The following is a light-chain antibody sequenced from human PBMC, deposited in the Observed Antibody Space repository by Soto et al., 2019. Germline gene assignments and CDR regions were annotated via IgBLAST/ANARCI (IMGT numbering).Light chain of an antibody. CDR2: HHD. CDR3: QSYDSGTSVV. J-gene: IGLJ2*01. CDR1: SGSFASNY. Sequence: NFMLTQPHSVSESPGKTVTISCTRSSGSFASNYVQCYQQRPGSAPTTVIYHHDQRPSGFPARFSGSIDSSSKSASLTISGLKTEDEADYWCQSYDSGTSVVFGGGTKLTVL. V-gene: IGLV6-57*04.